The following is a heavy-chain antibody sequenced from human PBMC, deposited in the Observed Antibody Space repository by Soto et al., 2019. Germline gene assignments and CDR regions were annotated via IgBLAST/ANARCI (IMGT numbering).Heavy chain of an antibody. CDR2: IWFDGSNK. Sequence: QVQLVESGGGVVQPGRSLRLSCGASGFIFSNYGMHWIRQAPGKGLEWVTIIWFDGSNKWYADSVKGRFIISRDDSKNMVYLQMNSLRVDDTAIYYGARANTSPFDYWGRGTLVTVSS. V-gene: IGHV3-33*01. CDR1: GFIFSNYG. CDR3: ARANTSPFDY. J-gene: IGHJ4*02.